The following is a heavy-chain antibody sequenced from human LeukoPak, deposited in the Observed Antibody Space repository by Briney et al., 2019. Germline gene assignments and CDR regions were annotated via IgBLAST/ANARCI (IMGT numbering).Heavy chain of an antibody. V-gene: IGHV3-23*01. J-gene: IGHJ4*02. Sequence: PGGSLRLSCAASGFTFSSYAMSWVRQAPGKGLEWVSGISTSGGSTYYADSVKGRFTISRDNSKNTLYLQMNSLRAEDTAVYYCAKADDYVWGTMDYWGQGTLVTVSS. CDR1: GFTFSSYA. D-gene: IGHD3-16*01. CDR2: ISTSGGST. CDR3: AKADDYVWGTMDY.